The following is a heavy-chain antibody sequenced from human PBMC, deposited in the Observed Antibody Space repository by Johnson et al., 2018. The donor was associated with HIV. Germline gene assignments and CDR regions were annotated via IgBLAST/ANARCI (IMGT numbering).Heavy chain of an antibody. CDR1: GFTVSSNC. J-gene: IGHJ3*02. V-gene: IGHV3-66*01. CDR3: ARDRPPGATLSDAFDI. Sequence: VQLVESGGGLVQPGGSLRLSCAASGFTVSSNCMSWVRQAPGKGLEWVSVIYSGDNTYYADSVKGRFTISRDNSKNTLYLQMNSLRAEDTAVYYCARDRPPGATLSDAFDIWGQGTMVTVSS. CDR2: IYSGDNT. D-gene: IGHD1-26*01.